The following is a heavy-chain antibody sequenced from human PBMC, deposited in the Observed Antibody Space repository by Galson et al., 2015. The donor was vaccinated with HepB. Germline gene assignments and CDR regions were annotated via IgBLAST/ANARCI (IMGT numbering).Heavy chain of an antibody. CDR2: INPNSGGT. CDR3: ARDWDYGLTYYYNSSGYYLAQSFWST. J-gene: IGHJ5*02. D-gene: IGHD3-22*01. V-gene: IGHV1-2*02. CDR1: GYTFTGYY. Sequence: SVKVSCKASGYTFTGYYLNWVRQAPGQGLEWMGWINPNSGGTNYAQKFQDRVTLTRDTSISTAYMELSRLRSDDTAVYYCARDWDYGLTYYYNSSGYYLAQSFWSTWGQGTLVTVSS.